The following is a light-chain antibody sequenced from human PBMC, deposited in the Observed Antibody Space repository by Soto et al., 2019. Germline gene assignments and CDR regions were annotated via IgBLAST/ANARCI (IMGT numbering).Light chain of an antibody. J-gene: IGLJ3*02. Sequence: QSVLTQPASVSGSPGQSITISCTGTSSDVGGYNYVSWYQQHPGKAPKLMIYEVSNRPSGVSNRFSGSKSGNTASLTISGRQEEEEADYYCSSYTSSSTRVFGGGTKVTVL. CDR1: SSDVGGYNY. CDR3: SSYTSSSTRV. V-gene: IGLV2-14*01. CDR2: EVS.